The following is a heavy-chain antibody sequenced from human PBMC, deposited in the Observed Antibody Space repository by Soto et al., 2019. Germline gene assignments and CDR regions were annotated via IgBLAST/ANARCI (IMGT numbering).Heavy chain of an antibody. D-gene: IGHD6-13*01. CDR2: IYWDDDK. V-gene: IGHV2-5*02. J-gene: IGHJ6*03. CDR1: GFSLSTSGVG. Sequence: SGPTLVNPTQTLTLTCTFSGFSLSTSGVGVGWIRQPPGKALEWLALIYWDDDKRYSPSLKSRLTITKDTSKNQVVLTMTNMDPVDTATYYCAHSYSSSWFRDYYYYMDVWGKGTTVTVSS. CDR3: AHSYSSSWFRDYYYYMDV.